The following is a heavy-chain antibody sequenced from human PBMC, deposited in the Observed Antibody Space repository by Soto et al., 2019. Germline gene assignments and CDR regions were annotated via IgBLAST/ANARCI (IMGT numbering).Heavy chain of an antibody. J-gene: IGHJ4*02. CDR2: ITNDGRST. Sequence: EVQLVESGGGLVQPGESLRLSCAASGFTFSRYWMHWVRQGPGKGLVWVARITNDGRSTVYADSVKGRFTISRDNAKTTLYLQINSLRAEDTAVYYCARDGDGDYPVDYWGQGTLVTVSS. V-gene: IGHV3-74*01. D-gene: IGHD4-17*01. CDR1: GFTFSRYW. CDR3: ARDGDGDYPVDY.